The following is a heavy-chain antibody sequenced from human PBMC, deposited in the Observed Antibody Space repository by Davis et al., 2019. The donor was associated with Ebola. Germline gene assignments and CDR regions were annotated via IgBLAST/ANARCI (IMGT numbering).Heavy chain of an antibody. J-gene: IGHJ3*02. CDR2: INSITGGT. CDR3: AREGGRYYDSSGYVFDI. D-gene: IGHD3-22*01. Sequence: ASVKVSCKASGYRFTSYYMHWVRQVPGQGLEWMGIINSITGGTSYAQNFQVRVNMTRDTSTSTVYMELSSLRSEDTAVYYCAREGGRYYDSSGYVFDIWGQGTMVKVSS. V-gene: IGHV1-46*01. CDR1: GYRFTSYY.